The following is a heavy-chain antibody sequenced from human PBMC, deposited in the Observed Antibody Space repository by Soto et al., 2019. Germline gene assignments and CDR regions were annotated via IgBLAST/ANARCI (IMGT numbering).Heavy chain of an antibody. CDR1: GFTFSSYG. CDR3: AKGGTPGGTYQDY. J-gene: IGHJ4*02. D-gene: IGHD1-26*01. CDR2: ISYDGGNK. Sequence: QVQLAESGGGVVQPGRSLRLSCAASGFTFSSYGMHWVRQAPGKGLEWVAVISYDGGNKHYADSVKGRFTISRDNSKNTLYLQMNSLRPEDTAVYYCAKGGTPGGTYQDYWGQGTLVTVSS. V-gene: IGHV3-30*18.